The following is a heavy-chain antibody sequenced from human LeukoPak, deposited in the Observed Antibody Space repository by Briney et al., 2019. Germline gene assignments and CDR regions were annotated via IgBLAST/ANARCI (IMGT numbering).Heavy chain of an antibody. D-gene: IGHD2-21*02. J-gene: IGHJ4*02. Sequence: SETLSLNCAVYGWTFSGYYWSWNRQPPGKGREWIGEINHSGSTNYNPSLKSRVTISVDTSKNQFSLKLSSVTAADTAVYYCAREEVVTAWNYWGQGTLVTVSS. CDR1: GWTFSGYY. CDR2: INHSGST. V-gene: IGHV4-34*01. CDR3: AREEVVTAWNY.